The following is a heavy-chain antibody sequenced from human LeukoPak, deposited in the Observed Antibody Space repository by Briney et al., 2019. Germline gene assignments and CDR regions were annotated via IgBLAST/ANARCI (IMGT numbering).Heavy chain of an antibody. J-gene: IGHJ3*02. CDR2: INPNSGGT. Sequence: GASVKVSCKTSGYSFILYGISWVRQAPGQGLEWMGWINPNSGGTNYAQKFQGRVTMTRDTSISTAYMELSRLRSDDTAVYYCARAPEYYDSSGYPPNDAFDIWGQGTMVTVSS. CDR3: ARAPEYYDSSGYPPNDAFDI. D-gene: IGHD3-22*01. CDR1: GYSFILYG. V-gene: IGHV1-2*02.